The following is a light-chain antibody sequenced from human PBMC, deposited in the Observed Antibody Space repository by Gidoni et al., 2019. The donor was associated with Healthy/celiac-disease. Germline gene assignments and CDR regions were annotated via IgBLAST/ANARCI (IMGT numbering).Light chain of an antibody. J-gene: IGKJ3*01. Sequence: ETVLTQSPVTLSLSPGERATLSCRASQSVSSSYLAWYQQRPGQAPRLLINGASSRATGIPDRFSGSGSGTDFALTISRLEPEDCAVYYCQQYGSSPPLFTFGPGTKVDIK. CDR1: QSVSSSY. CDR2: GAS. CDR3: QQYGSSPPLFT. V-gene: IGKV3-20*01.